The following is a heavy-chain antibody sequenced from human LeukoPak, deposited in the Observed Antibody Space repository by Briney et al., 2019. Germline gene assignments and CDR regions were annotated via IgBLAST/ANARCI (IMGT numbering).Heavy chain of an antibody. CDR2: INPNSGGT. CDR1: GYTFTGYY. V-gene: IGHV1-2*02. CDR3: ARGDYDFWGGYYCYFDY. J-gene: IGHJ4*02. D-gene: IGHD3-3*01. Sequence: GASVKVSCKASGYTFTGYYMHWVRQAPGQGPEWMGWINPNSGGTNYAQKFQGRVTMTRHTSISTAYMELSRLRSDDTAVYYCARGDYDFWGGYYCYFDYWGQGTLVTVSS.